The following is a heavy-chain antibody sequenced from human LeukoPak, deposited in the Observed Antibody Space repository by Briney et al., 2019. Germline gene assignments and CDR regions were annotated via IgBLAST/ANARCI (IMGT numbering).Heavy chain of an antibody. J-gene: IGHJ6*02. V-gene: IGHV4-39*01. CDR2: IYYSGST. CDR3: GRSIGYCTGGSCSYGMDV. Sequence: SETLSLTCTVSGGSISSSTSYWGWIRQPPGKGLEWIGTIYYSGSTFYAPSLASRVTISVDTSKNQFSLKLSSVTAADTAVYYCGRSIGYCTGGSCSYGMDVWGQGTTVTVSS. CDR1: GGSISSSTSY. D-gene: IGHD2-15*01.